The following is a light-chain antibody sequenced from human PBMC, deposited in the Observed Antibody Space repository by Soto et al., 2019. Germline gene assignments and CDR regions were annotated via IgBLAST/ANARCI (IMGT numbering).Light chain of an antibody. Sequence: ETVMTQSPATLSVSPGERATLSCRASQSISSNLAWFQQKPGQAPRLLIYDASTMATGFPARFSGSGSGTDFTLTISSLEPEDFAVYYCQQRSNWPWTFGQGTKVDIK. V-gene: IGKV3-11*01. J-gene: IGKJ1*01. CDR3: QQRSNWPWT. CDR1: QSISSN. CDR2: DAS.